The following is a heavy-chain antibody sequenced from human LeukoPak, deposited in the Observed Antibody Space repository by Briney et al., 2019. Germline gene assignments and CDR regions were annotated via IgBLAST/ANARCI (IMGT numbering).Heavy chain of an antibody. J-gene: IGHJ4*02. CDR3: ARALYSSGWYLLPPTIDY. CDR2: ISAYNGNT. CDR1: GYTFTSYG. V-gene: IGHV1-18*01. Sequence: ASVKVSCKASGYTFTSYGISWVRQAPGQGLEWMGWISAYNGNTNYAQKLQGRVTMTTDTSTSTAYMELRSLRSDDTAVYYCARALYSSGWYLLPPTIDYWGQGTLVTVSS. D-gene: IGHD6-19*01.